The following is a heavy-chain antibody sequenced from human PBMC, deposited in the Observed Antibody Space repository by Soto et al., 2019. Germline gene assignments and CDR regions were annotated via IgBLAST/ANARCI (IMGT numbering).Heavy chain of an antibody. CDR2: ISSSSSYI. V-gene: IGHV3-21*01. Sequence: GGSLRLSCAASGFTFSGYSMNWVRQAPGKGLEWVSSISSSSSYIYYADSVKGRFTISRDNAKNSLYLQMNSLRAEDTAVYYCANPYCDILTGYDYYYYYYMDVWGKGTTVTVSS. CDR3: ANPYCDILTGYDYYYYYYMDV. CDR1: GFTFSGYS. D-gene: IGHD3-9*01. J-gene: IGHJ6*03.